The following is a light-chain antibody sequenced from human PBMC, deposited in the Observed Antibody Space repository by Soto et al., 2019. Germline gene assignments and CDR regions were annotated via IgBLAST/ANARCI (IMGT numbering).Light chain of an antibody. CDR1: QSVSNNY. V-gene: IGKV3-20*01. CDR3: QQYGSSGT. J-gene: IGKJ1*01. Sequence: EIVLTHCPGTLSLSQGQRATLSCRASQSVSNNYLAWYQQKPGKADRLLIYGASNRATGIPDRFSGSGSGTDFTLTISRLETEDFAVYYCQQYGSSGTSGQGTTVDIK. CDR2: GAS.